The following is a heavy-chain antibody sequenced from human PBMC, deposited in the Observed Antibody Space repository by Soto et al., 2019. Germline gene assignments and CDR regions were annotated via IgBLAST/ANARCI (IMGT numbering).Heavy chain of an antibody. Sequence: QVQLQESGPGLVKPSQTLSLTCTVSGGSISSGGLYWSWIRQHPGKGLEWIGYIFYSGSTYYNPSLNSPVSISVDTSKNQFSLKLSSVTAADTAVYYCAREEGGGHDHRWFDPWGQGTLVTVSS. J-gene: IGHJ5*02. CDR1: GGSISSGGLY. V-gene: IGHV4-31*01. D-gene: IGHD3-16*01. CDR2: IFYSGST. CDR3: AREEGGGHDHRWFDP.